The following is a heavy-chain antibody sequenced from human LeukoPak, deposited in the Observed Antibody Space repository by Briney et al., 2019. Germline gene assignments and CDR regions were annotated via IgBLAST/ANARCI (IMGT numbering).Heavy chain of an antibody. D-gene: IGHD5-18*01. CDR3: ARRGDNYGSPFDY. CDR1: GFTVSTNY. Sequence: PGGSLRLYCAVSGFTVSTNYMNWVRQAPGKGLEWVSLIYSGGNTDYADSVKGRFTISRDNSKNTLYLQMNSLGAEDTAVYYCARRGDNYGSPFDYWGQGTLVTVSS. J-gene: IGHJ4*02. V-gene: IGHV3-53*01. CDR2: IYSGGNT.